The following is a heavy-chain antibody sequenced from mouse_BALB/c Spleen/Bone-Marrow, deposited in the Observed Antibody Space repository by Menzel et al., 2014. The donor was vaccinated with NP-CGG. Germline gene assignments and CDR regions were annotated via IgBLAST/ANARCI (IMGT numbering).Heavy chain of an antibody. J-gene: IGHJ3*01. CDR3: AREFRG. CDR1: GYTFTSYT. Sequence: QVQLKQSAAELARPGASVQMSCKASGYTFTSYTMHWVEQRPGQGLEWIGYINPSSGYTEYNQKFKDKTTLTADKSSSTAYMQLSSLTSEDSAVYYCAREFRGWGQGTLVTVSA. CDR2: INPSSGYT. V-gene: IGHV1-4*02.